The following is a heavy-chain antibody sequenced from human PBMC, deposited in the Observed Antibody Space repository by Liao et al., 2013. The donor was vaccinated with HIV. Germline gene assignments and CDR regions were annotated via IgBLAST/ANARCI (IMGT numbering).Heavy chain of an antibody. CDR1: GGSINNHY. J-gene: IGHJ3*01. V-gene: IGHV4-4*07. CDR3: AARITISGVAIPHALDV. D-gene: IGHD3-3*01. Sequence: QVQLQESGPGLVKPSETLSLTCAVSGGSINNHYWNWIRQPAGRGLEWIGRIYSSGNTNYNPSLKSRVTMSVDTSKNQFSLKLSSVTAADTALYYCAARITISGVAIPHALDVWGRGTMVAVPS. CDR2: IYSSGNT.